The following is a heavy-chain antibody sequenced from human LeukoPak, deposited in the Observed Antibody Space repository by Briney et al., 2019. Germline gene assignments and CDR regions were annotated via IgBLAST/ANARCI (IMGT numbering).Heavy chain of an antibody. CDR3: ARAIRYQLLSDY. V-gene: IGHV1-8*03. CDR2: MNTNSANT. CDR1: GYTFSTYD. J-gene: IGHJ4*02. Sequence: ASVKVSCKTSGYTFSTYDINWLRQAPGQGNEWMGWMNTNSANTGFAQKFQGRATITRDTSIGTAYLELSSLTSEDTAVYYCARAIRYQLLSDYWGQGTLVTVSS. D-gene: IGHD2-2*01.